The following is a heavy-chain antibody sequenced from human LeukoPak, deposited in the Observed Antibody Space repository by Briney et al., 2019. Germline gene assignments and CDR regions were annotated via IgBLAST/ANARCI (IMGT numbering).Heavy chain of an antibody. CDR3: ARHIPGGNNDFDY. CDR2: INEDGSGK. V-gene: IGHV3-7*01. CDR1: GFTFSSYS. D-gene: IGHD1/OR15-1a*01. J-gene: IGHJ4*02. Sequence: GGSLRLSCAASGFTFSSYSMNWARQAPGRGLEWVANINEDGSGKYYVDSVKGRFTVSRDNAKSSLYLQMNSLRVEDTAVYYCARHIPGGNNDFDYWGQGTLVTVSS.